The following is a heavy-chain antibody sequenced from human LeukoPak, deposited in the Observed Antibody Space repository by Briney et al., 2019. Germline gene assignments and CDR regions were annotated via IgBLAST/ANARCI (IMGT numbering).Heavy chain of an antibody. D-gene: IGHD3-22*01. CDR2: IKSKTNGGTT. CDR3: NTWTRDSSGYFSDY. Sequence: TTGGSLRLSCAASGFTFSDYYMSWIRQAPGKGLEWVGRIKSKTNGGTTDYAAPVKGRFTISRDDSKNTLFLQMNSLKTEGTAVYYCNTWTRDSSGYFSDYWGQGTLVTVSS. CDR1: GFTFSDYY. J-gene: IGHJ4*02. V-gene: IGHV3-15*01.